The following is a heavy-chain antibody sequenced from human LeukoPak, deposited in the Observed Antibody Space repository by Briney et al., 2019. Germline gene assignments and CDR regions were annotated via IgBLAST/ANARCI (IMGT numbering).Heavy chain of an antibody. V-gene: IGHV4-39*01. CDR1: GGSISSSSYY. D-gene: IGHD3-9*01. CDR2: IYYSGKT. CDR3: ARHRDDILTANHPEIFDY. J-gene: IGHJ4*02. Sequence: SETLSLTCTVSGGSISSSSYYWGWIRQPPGKGLEWTANIYYSGKTNYNPSLKSRVTISVDTSKNQFSLKLSSLTAADTAVYYCARHRDDILTANHPEIFDYWGQGNLVTVSS.